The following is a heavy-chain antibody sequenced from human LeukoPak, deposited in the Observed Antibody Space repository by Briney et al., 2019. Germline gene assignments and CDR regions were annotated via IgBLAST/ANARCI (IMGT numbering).Heavy chain of an antibody. Sequence: PGRSLRLSCAASGFTFDDYAMHWVRQAPGKGLEWVSGISWSSDNIDYADSVKGRFTISRDNAKNSLYLQMNSLRVEDTALYYCARVGGATTDYYYYMDVWGKGTTVTVSS. CDR2: ISWSSDNI. D-gene: IGHD1-26*01. J-gene: IGHJ6*03. V-gene: IGHV3-9*01. CDR1: GFTFDDYA. CDR3: ARVGGATTDYYYYMDV.